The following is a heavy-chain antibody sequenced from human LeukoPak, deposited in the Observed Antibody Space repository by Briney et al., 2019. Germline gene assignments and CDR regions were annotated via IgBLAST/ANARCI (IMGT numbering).Heavy chain of an antibody. CDR3: AXSGNSYGADAFDI. V-gene: IGHV4-59*01. CDR2: IYYSGST. CDR1: GGSFSAYY. J-gene: IGHJ3*02. D-gene: IGHD5-18*01. Sequence: SETLSLTCAVYGGSFSAYYWSWIRQPPGKGLEWIGYIYYSGSTNYKPSLKSRVTISLDTSKTQFSLKLSSVTAADTAVYYCAXSGNSYGADAFDIWGQGTMVTVSS.